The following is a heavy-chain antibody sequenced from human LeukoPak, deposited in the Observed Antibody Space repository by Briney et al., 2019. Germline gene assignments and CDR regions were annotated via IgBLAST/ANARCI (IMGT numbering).Heavy chain of an antibody. D-gene: IGHD6-13*01. J-gene: IGHJ4*02. CDR3: ARATAYSSPTDY. CDR2: ISHDGSNK. V-gene: IGHV3-30-3*01. CDR1: GFTFSSYA. Sequence: GRSLRLSCAASGFTFSSYAMHWVRQAPGKGLEWVAVISHDGSNKYYADSVKGRFTISRDNSKNTLYLQMNSLRAEDTAVYYCARATAYSSPTDYWGQGTLVTVSS.